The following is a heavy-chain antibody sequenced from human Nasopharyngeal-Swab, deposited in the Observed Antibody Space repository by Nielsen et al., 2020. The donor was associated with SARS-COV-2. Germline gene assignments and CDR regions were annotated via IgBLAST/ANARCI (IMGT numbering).Heavy chain of an antibody. CDR2: INPNSGGT. V-gene: IGHV1-2*06. D-gene: IGHD6-19*01. CDR1: PYTFTGYY. J-gene: IGHJ4*02. Sequence: ASVTVSCKASPYTFTGYYMHWVRQAPGQGLEWMGRINPNSGGTNYAQKFQGRVTMTRDTSISTAYMELSRLRSDDTAVYYCAKAVAGNFDYWGQGTLVTVSS. CDR3: AKAVAGNFDY.